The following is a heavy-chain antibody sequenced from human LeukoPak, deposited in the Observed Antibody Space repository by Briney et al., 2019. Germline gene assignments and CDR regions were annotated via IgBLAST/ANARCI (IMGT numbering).Heavy chain of an antibody. CDR3: ARHKAVADRSGWFDP. CDR1: GGSISSYY. V-gene: IGHV4-59*01. CDR2: IYYSGST. J-gene: IGHJ5*02. Sequence: SETLSLTCTVFGGSISSYYWSWIRQPPGKGLEWIGYIYYSGSTNYNPSLKSRVTISVDTSKNQFSLKLSSVTAADTAVYYCARHKAVADRSGWFDPWGQGTLVTVSS. D-gene: IGHD6-19*01.